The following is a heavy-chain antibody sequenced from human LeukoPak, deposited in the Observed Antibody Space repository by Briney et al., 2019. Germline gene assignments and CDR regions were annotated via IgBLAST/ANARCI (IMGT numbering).Heavy chain of an antibody. V-gene: IGHV5-51*01. CDR3: ARHTADLDSFDV. CDR2: ISPGDSDT. D-gene: IGHD3-22*01. CDR1: GNAFPNLW. J-gene: IGHJ3*01. Sequence: GDSLKISCEASGNAFPNLWIGWVRQKPGKGLEYMGMISPGDSDTRYNPSFQGQVTIAAGKSISTAFLQWSSLKASDIAIYYCARHTADLDSFDVWGPETMVTVSS.